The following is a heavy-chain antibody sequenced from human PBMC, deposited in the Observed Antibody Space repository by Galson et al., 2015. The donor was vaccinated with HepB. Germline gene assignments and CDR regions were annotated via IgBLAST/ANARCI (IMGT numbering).Heavy chain of an antibody. J-gene: IGHJ2*01. CDR1: GFTFSSYS. CDR2: ISSSSSYI. CDR3: ARVYGGNQSSYWYFDL. Sequence: SLRLSCAASGFTFSSYSMNWVRQAPGKGLEWVSSISSSSSYIYYADSVKGRFTISRDNAKNSLYLQMNSLRAEDTAVYYCARVYGGNQSSYWYFDLWGRGTLVTVSS. D-gene: IGHD4-23*01. V-gene: IGHV3-21*01.